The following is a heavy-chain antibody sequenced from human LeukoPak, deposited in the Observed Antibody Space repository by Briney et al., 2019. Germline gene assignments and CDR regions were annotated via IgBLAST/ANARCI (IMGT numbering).Heavy chain of an antibody. CDR3: AREYYYARVDY. Sequence: AVSLRLSCAASGFTFSNYEMNWVRQAPGKGPEWLSYISTSSRTIYYADSVKGRFTISRDNAKNSLYLQMNSLRAEDTAVYYCAREYYYARVDYWGQGTLVTASS. CDR1: GFTFSNYE. D-gene: IGHD3-22*01. CDR2: ISTSSRTI. J-gene: IGHJ4*02. V-gene: IGHV3-48*03.